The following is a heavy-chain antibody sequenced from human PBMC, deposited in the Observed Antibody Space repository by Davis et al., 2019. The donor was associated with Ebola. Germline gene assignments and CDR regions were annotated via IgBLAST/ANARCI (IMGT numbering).Heavy chain of an antibody. V-gene: IGHV4-39*02. J-gene: IGHJ4*02. D-gene: IGHD6-13*01. CDR1: GGSISSSSYY. Sequence: MPSATLSLTCPVSGGSISSSSYYWGWIRQPPGKGLEWIGSISSSGSTYYNPSLKSRVAISVGTSKNQFSLKLTSVTAADTAVYYCAREYSRTYFDYWGQGTLVTVSS. CDR2: ISSSGST. CDR3: AREYSRTYFDY.